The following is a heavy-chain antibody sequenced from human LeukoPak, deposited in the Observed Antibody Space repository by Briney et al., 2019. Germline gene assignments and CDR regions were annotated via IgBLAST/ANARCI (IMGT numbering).Heavy chain of an antibody. CDR1: GVSFSGFY. J-gene: IGHJ4*02. Sequence: SETLSLTCAVYGVSFSGFYWSWIRQPPGKGLEWIGEINHSGSTNYNPSLKSRVTISVDTSKNQFSLELSAVTAADTAVYYCASDRRYYYDSSGYFSGGQGTLVTVSS. D-gene: IGHD3-22*01. CDR2: INHSGST. CDR3: ASDRRYYYDSSGYFS. V-gene: IGHV4-34*01.